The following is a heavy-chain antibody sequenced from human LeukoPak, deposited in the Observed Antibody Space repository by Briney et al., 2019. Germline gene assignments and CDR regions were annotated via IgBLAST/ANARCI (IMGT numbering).Heavy chain of an antibody. J-gene: IGHJ4*02. V-gene: IGHV3-53*01. D-gene: IGHD4/OR15-4a*01. Sequence: GGSLRLSCAASGFTVSSNYMSWVRQAPGKGLEWVSVIYSGGSTYYADSVKGRFTISRDNSKDTLYLQMNSLRAEDTAVYYCARRAGAYSHPYDYWGQGTLVTVSS. CDR3: ARRAGAYSHPYDY. CDR1: GFTVSSNY. CDR2: IYSGGST.